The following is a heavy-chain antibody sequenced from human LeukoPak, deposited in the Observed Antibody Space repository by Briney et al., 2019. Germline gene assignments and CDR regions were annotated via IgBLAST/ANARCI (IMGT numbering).Heavy chain of an antibody. Sequence: ASVKVSCKASGGTLSTYTTSWLRQAPGQGLEWMGRITPLLTITKYAQKFQGRVTITADRSTSTVHMELNSLTSEDTAVYYCARGGDWFGPWGQGSLVTVSS. CDR2: ITPLLTIT. CDR3: ARGGDWFGP. D-gene: IGHD3-10*01. V-gene: IGHV1-69*02. J-gene: IGHJ5*02. CDR1: GGTLSTYT.